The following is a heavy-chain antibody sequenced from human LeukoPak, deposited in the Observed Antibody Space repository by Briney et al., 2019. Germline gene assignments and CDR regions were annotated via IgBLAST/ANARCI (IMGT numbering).Heavy chain of an antibody. Sequence: GESLKISCKGSGYTFTSYWIGWVRQMPGKGLEWMGIIYPGDSDTRYSPSFQGQVTISADKSISTAYLQWSSLKASDTAMYYCALQYYYDSSGYWYWGQGTLVTVSS. V-gene: IGHV5-51*01. CDR1: GYTFTSYW. D-gene: IGHD3-22*01. CDR3: ALQYYYDSSGYWY. CDR2: IYPGDSDT. J-gene: IGHJ4*02.